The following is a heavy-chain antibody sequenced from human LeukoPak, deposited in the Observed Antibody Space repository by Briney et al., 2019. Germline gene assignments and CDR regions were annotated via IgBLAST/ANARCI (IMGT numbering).Heavy chain of an antibody. CDR1: GGSISSGSYY. CDR2: IYTSGTT. V-gene: IGHV4-61*02. Sequence: SETLSLTCTVSGGSISSGSYYWSWIRQPAGKGLEWIGRIYTSGTTNYNPSLKSRVTISVDTSKNQFSLKLSSVTAADTAVYYCARRDGPIDAFDIWGQGTMVTVSS. CDR3: ARRDGPIDAFDI. J-gene: IGHJ3*02.